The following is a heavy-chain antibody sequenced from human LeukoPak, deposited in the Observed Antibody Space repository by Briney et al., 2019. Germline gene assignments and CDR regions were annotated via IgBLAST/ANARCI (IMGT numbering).Heavy chain of an antibody. Sequence: KPSETLSLTCAVYGGSFSGNYDWIRQSPGKGLEWIGEIDHSGSTNYNPSLKSRVTISVDTSKNQFSLKLSSVTATDTAVYYCARGEKVLDYFDYWGQGTLVTVSS. CDR2: IDHSGST. J-gene: IGHJ4*02. CDR3: ARGEKVLDYFDY. V-gene: IGHV4-34*01. CDR1: GGSFSGNY.